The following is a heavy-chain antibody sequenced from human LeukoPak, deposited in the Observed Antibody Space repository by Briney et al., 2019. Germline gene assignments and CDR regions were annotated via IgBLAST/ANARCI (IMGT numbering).Heavy chain of an antibody. Sequence: GGSLRLSCAASGFPFDDYAMHWVRQAPGKGLEWVSGISWNSGSIGYADSVKGRFTISRDNAKNSLYLQMNSLRAEDTALYYCAKDMHSSSSGWFDPWGQGTLVTVSS. CDR1: GFPFDDYA. D-gene: IGHD6-6*01. V-gene: IGHV3-9*01. CDR3: AKDMHSSSSGWFDP. J-gene: IGHJ5*02. CDR2: ISWNSGSI.